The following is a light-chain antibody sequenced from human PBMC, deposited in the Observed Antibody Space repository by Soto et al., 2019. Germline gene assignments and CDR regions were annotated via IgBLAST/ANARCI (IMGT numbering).Light chain of an antibody. V-gene: IGKV3-20*01. CDR1: QSVTSNY. Sequence: ELVLTQYQGTLSLFPGKITTLSCRASQSVTSNYLAWYQQKPGQAPRLLIFGASIRDTGIPDRFSGSGSGTDFTLTISRLEPEDFAVYYCQQYGSSPGTFGQGTKVDIK. CDR3: QQYGSSPGT. CDR2: GAS. J-gene: IGKJ1*01.